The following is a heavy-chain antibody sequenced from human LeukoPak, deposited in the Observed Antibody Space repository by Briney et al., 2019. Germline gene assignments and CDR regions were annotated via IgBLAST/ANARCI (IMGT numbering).Heavy chain of an antibody. V-gene: IGHV3-30*18. CDR2: ISYDGSNK. CDR3: AKEAYYYDSSGYIGVGYFDY. CDR1: GFTFSSYG. D-gene: IGHD3-22*01. Sequence: GGSLRLSCAASGFTFSSYGMHWVRQAPGKGLEWVAVISYDGSNKYYADSVKGRFTISRDNSKNTLYLQMNSLRAEDTAVYYCAKEAYYYDSSGYIGVGYFDYWGQGTLVTVSS. J-gene: IGHJ4*02.